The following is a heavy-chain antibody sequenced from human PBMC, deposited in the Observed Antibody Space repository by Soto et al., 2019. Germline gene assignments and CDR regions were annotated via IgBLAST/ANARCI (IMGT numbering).Heavy chain of an antibody. CDR1: GFSLSNSGLG. V-gene: IGHV2-5*01. Sequence: QITLKESGPTLVRPTQPLTLTCTFSGFSLSNSGLGVGWIRQPPGKALEWLALIYWNDDKRYSPSLKARLTITKDTSKNQVVLTMTNMDPVDTATYCCAHRPSGWYLFDYWGQGTLVTVS. D-gene: IGHD6-19*01. CDR2: IYWNDDK. CDR3: AHRPSGWYLFDY. J-gene: IGHJ4*02.